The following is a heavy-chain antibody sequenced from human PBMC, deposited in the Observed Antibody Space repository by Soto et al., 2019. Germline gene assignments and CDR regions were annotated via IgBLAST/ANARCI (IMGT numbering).Heavy chain of an antibody. J-gene: IGHJ3*01. CDR3: TWSLVARDAFDE. Sequence: EVRLSESGGGLVQPGGSLRLSCAASVFTFSTSVMSWVRQAPGKGLQWVSSISGSGERTHYADSVKGRFTVSRDNTKNTLYLDMSNVTADDTALYYRTWSLVARDAFDEWGQGTTVIVSS. D-gene: IGHD5-12*01. V-gene: IGHV3-23*01. CDR2: ISGSGERT. CDR1: VFTFSTSV.